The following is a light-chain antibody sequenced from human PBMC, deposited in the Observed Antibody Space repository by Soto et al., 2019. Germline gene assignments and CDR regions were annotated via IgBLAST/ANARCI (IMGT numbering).Light chain of an antibody. V-gene: IGKV3-20*01. CDR1: QSVDSNY. CDR3: KKYGSSFIT. Sequence: ESVLTQSPGTLSLSPGERATLSCRASQSVDSNYLSWYRQKPGQAPRLLIYAASSRATGIPDRFSGSGSGTNFTLTIIILETEDIAVYYCKKYGSSFITYGQGKRLEIK. J-gene: IGKJ5*01. CDR2: AAS.